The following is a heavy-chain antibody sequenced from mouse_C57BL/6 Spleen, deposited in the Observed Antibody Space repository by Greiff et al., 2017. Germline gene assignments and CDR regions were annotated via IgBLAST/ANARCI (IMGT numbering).Heavy chain of an antibody. Sequence: EVHLVESGGDLVKPGGSLKLSCAASGFTFSSYGMSWVRQTPDKRLEWVATISSGGSYTYYPDSVKGRFTISRDNAKNTLYLQMSSLKSEDTAMYYCAREYYYGSSLNYFDYWGQGTTLTVSS. V-gene: IGHV5-6*01. J-gene: IGHJ2*01. CDR2: ISSGGSYT. CDR3: AREYYYGSSLNYFDY. D-gene: IGHD1-1*01. CDR1: GFTFSSYG.